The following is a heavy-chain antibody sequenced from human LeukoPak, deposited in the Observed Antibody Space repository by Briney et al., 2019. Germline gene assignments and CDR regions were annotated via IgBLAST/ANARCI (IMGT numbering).Heavy chain of an antibody. D-gene: IGHD4-11*01. CDR2: IRYDGSNK. Sequence: GGSLRLSCAASGFTFSSSGMHWVRQAPGKGLEWVAFIRYDGSNKYYADSVKGRFTISRDNSKNTLYLQMNSLRAEDTAVYYCAKGRYSDYVAYYYMDVWGKGTTVTISS. J-gene: IGHJ6*03. CDR1: GFTFSSSG. CDR3: AKGRYSDYVAYYYMDV. V-gene: IGHV3-30*02.